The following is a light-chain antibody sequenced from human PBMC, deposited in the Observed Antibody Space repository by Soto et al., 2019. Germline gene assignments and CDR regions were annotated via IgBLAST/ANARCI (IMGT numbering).Light chain of an antibody. CDR1: NIGDKT. J-gene: IGLJ2*01. Sequence: SYELTQPPSVSVAPGKMARITCGGNNIGDKTVHWYQQKPGQAPVVVIYYDSDRPSGIPERFSGSNSGNTATLTISRVEAGDEADYYCQVWDSSSDHVIFGEGTTLTVL. V-gene: IGLV3-21*04. CDR2: YDS. CDR3: QVWDSSSDHVI.